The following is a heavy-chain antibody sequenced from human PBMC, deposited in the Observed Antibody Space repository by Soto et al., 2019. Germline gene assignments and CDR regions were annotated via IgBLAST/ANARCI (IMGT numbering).Heavy chain of an antibody. V-gene: IGHV3-48*03. CDR3: ARGGVV. D-gene: IGHD2-8*01. CDR1: GFNFSNFD. Sequence: GSLGVACLASGFNFSNFDMNWVRQAPGRGLEWISLISERGITTTYADSVRSRFTVSRENAQSSLYLQMDRLTVEDTGVYYCARGGVVWGRGVLVTVYS. CDR2: ISERGITT. J-gene: IGHJ4*02.